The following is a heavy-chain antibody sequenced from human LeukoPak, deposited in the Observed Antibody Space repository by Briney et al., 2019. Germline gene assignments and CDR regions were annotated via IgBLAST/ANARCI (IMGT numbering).Heavy chain of an antibody. D-gene: IGHD1-26*01. CDR1: GFTFSSYN. V-gene: IGHV3-21*01. Sequence: GGSLRLSCAASGFTFSSYNMTWVRQAPGKGLEWVSSITSSSSYTFYADSVKGRYTISRDNAKNSLYLQMNRLRAEDTAIYYCARDPYNGNYGDSYYYYMDVWGKGTTVTISS. J-gene: IGHJ6*03. CDR2: ITSSSSYT. CDR3: ARDPYNGNYGDSYYYYMDV.